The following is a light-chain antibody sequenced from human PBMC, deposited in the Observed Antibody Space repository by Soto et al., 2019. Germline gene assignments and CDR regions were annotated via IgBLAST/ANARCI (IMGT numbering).Light chain of an antibody. J-gene: IGKJ1*01. CDR1: QSLRSN. CDR3: QQYNYWPRT. Sequence: EIVMTQSPATLSVSPGERATLFCRASQSLRSNLAWYQQKPGQAPRLLIYDASTRATGIPVRFSGSGSGTEFTLTISSLQSEDFAVYYCQQYNYWPRTFGQGTKVDIK. CDR2: DAS. V-gene: IGKV3-15*01.